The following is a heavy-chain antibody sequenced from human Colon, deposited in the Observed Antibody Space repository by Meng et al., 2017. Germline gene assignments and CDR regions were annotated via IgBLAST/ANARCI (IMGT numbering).Heavy chain of an antibody. Sequence: ASVKVSCKASGYTSTSYGISWVRQAPGQGLEWMGWISAYNGNTNYAQKLQGRVTMTTDTSTSTAYMELRSLRSDDTAVYYCARDYPDFWSGPETYYYYYGMDVWGQGTTVTVSS. D-gene: IGHD3-3*01. CDR2: ISAYNGNT. CDR3: ARDYPDFWSGPETYYYYYGMDV. J-gene: IGHJ6*02. CDR1: GYTSTSYG. V-gene: IGHV1-18*01.